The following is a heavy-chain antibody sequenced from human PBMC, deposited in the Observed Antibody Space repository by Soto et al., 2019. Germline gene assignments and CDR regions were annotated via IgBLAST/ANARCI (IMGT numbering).Heavy chain of an antibody. J-gene: IGHJ6*02. D-gene: IGHD2-2*01. CDR3: ARGGQACTSTYCSNIYDGLDV. V-gene: IGHV1-18*01. CDR1: GYIFNHYG. CDR2: ISAYNGNT. Sequence: QVQLVQSGAEVKKPGASVRVSCKASGYIFNHYGIGWVRQAPGQGLEWMGWISAYNGNTHYAGSLQGRVTMTTDTSTRTAHMEMRSLSSDDTAVYYCARGGQACTSTYCSNIYDGLDVWGQGTTVTGSS.